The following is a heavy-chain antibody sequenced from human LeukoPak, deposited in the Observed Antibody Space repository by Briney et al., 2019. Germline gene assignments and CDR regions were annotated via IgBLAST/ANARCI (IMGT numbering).Heavy chain of an antibody. CDR3: AKDRLITFGGVIATDY. D-gene: IGHD3-16*02. Sequence: PGRSLRLPCAASGFTFSSYGMHWVRQAPGKGLEWVAVISYDGSNKYYADSVKGRFTISRDNSKNTLYLQMNSLRAEDTAVYYCAKDRLITFGGVIATDYWGQGTLVTVSS. CDR1: GFTFSSYG. J-gene: IGHJ4*02. CDR2: ISYDGSNK. V-gene: IGHV3-30*18.